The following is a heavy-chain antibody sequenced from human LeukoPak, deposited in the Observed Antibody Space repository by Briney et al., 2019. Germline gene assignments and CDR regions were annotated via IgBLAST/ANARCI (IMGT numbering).Heavy chain of an antibody. CDR2: INYSGGT. J-gene: IGHJ4*02. V-gene: IGHV4-61*05. D-gene: IGHD3-10*01. CDR1: GGSISSSSYY. Sequence: PSETLSLTCTVSGGSISSSSYYWGWIRQPPGKGLEWIGYINYSGGTNYSPSLKSRVTISVDTSKNQFSLKLTSVTAADTAVYYCATYSYGSGSYYNYWGQGTLVTVSS. CDR3: ATYSYGSGSYYNY.